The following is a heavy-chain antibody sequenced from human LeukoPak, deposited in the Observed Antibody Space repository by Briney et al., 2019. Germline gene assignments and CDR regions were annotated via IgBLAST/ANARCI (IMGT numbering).Heavy chain of an antibody. D-gene: IGHD5-24*01. Sequence: GGSLRLSCAASGFTFSSYAMHWVRQAPGKGLEWVAVISYDGSNKYYADSVKGRFTISRDNSKNTLYLQINSLRAEDTAVYYCARTLGWLNFDYWGQGTLVTVSS. CDR1: GFTFSSYA. J-gene: IGHJ4*02. CDR3: ARTLGWLNFDY. V-gene: IGHV3-30*01. CDR2: ISYDGSNK.